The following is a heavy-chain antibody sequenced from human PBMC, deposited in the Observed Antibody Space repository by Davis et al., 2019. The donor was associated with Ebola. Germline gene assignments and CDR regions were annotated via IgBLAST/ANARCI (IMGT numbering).Heavy chain of an antibody. V-gene: IGHV5-51*01. J-gene: IGHJ4*02. CDR1: GYSFTSYW. D-gene: IGHD2-8*01. CDR3: ARQESLYGWSDY. Sequence: GGSLRLSCKGSGYSFTSYWIGWVRQTPGKGLEWMGIIYAGDSDSRYSPSFEGQVTISVDRSITTAYLQWRSLRTSDTAIYYCARQESLYGWSDYWGQGTLVTVSS. CDR2: IYAGDSDS.